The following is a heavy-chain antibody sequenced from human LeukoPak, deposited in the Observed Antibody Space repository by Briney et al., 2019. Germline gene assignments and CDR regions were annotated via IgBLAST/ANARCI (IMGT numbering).Heavy chain of an antibody. CDR3: ASLNYGSGREYNWFDP. J-gene: IGHJ5*02. CDR1: GGSISGYY. CDR2: IYYSGST. D-gene: IGHD3-10*01. V-gene: IGHV4-31*03. Sequence: SETLSLTCTVSGGSISGYYWSWIRQHPGKGLEWIGYIYYSGSTYYNPSLKSRVTISVDTSKNQFSLKLSSVTAADTAVYCCASLNYGSGREYNWFDPWGQGTLVTVSS.